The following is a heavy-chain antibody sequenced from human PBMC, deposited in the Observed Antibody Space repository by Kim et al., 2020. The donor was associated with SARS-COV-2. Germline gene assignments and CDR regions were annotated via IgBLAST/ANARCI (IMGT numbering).Heavy chain of an antibody. J-gene: IGHJ4*02. CDR1: GGTISTSSPYY. Sequence: SETLSLTCTVSGGTISTSSPYYWGWVRQPPGQGLEWIGIIFYTGSTYYNPSLKSRVTMSVDTSKNHFSLNRISVTDADTAVYYCARLGRISVAHTDYLEGGGFYFLPFDYWGPGILVTVSS. CDR2: IFYTGST. CDR3: ARLGRISVAHTDYLEGGGFYFLPFDY. D-gene: IGHD2-15*01. V-gene: IGHV4-39*02.